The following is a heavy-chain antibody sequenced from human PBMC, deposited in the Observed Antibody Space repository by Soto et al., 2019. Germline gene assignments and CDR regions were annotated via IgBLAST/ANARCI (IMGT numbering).Heavy chain of an antibody. Sequence: SETLSLTCTVSGVSINDYYWSWIRQSPGKGLEWIGYVYHSGSTNYNPSLKSRVTMSLDTSKSQLSLKLSSVTAADTAVYYCARDEGIAVGSFDDWGQGSLVTGSS. D-gene: IGHD6-19*01. CDR3: ARDEGIAVGSFDD. J-gene: IGHJ4*02. CDR2: VYHSGST. CDR1: GVSINDYY. V-gene: IGHV4-59*01.